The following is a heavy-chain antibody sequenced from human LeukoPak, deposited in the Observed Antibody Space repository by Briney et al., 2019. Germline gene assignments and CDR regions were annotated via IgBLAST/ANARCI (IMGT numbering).Heavy chain of an antibody. CDR2: IYYSGST. Sequence: SETLSLTCTVSGGSISSYYWGWIRQPPGKGLEWIGSIYYSGSTYYNPSLKSRVTIFVDTSKNQFSLKLSSVTAADTAVYYCARTLRYFEGGFDPWGQGTLVTVSS. V-gene: IGHV4-39*01. J-gene: IGHJ5*02. D-gene: IGHD3-9*01. CDR3: ARTLRYFEGGFDP. CDR1: GGSISSYY.